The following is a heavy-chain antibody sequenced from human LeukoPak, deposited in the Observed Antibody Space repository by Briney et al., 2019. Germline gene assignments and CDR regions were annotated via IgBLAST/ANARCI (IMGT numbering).Heavy chain of an antibody. D-gene: IGHD3-22*01. CDR3: AKEGYYYDSSGYGTNWFDP. CDR2: ISGSGGST. CDR1: GFTFSSYA. Sequence: LGGSLRLSCAASGFTFSSYAMSWVRQAPGKGPEWVSAISGSGGSTYYADSVKGLFTISRDNSKNTLYLQMNSLRAEDTAVYYCAKEGYYYDSSGYGTNWFDPWGQGTLVTVSS. J-gene: IGHJ5*02. V-gene: IGHV3-23*01.